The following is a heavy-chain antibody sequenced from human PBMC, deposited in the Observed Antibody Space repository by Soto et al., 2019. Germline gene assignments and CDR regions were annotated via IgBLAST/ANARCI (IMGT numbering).Heavy chain of an antibody. CDR1: GGSITGYY. V-gene: IGHV4-59*01. CDR2: IYYSGSA. J-gene: IGHJ6*03. D-gene: IGHD1-7*01. Sequence: QVQLEESGPGLVKPSETLSLTCTVSGGSITGYYLSWLRQPPGKGLEWFGYIYYSGSANYNPSLKSRVTISIDTSRNQFALGLSSVTAADTAVYYCATAGMVATTRGYMDVWGKGTTVPVSS. CDR3: ATAGMVATTRGYMDV.